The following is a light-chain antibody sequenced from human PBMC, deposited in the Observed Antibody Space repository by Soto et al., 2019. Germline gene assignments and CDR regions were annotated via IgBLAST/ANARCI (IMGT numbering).Light chain of an antibody. Sequence: QSALTQPASVSGSPGQSITISCTGTSSDIGAYNYVSWYRQHPGKAPKLMIYEVINRPSGVSNRFSGSKSGNTASLTISGLQPEDGADYYCRSYTSSSTTPYVFGTGTKLTVL. J-gene: IGLJ1*01. CDR2: EVI. CDR3: RSYTSSSTTPYV. CDR1: SSDIGAYNY. V-gene: IGLV2-14*01.